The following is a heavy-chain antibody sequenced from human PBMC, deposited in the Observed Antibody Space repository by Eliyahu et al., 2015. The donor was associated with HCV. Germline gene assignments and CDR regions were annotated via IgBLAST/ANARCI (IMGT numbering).Heavy chain of an antibody. D-gene: IGHD2-21*02. CDR1: GGSISSXSYY. CDR2: IYYSGGT. Sequence: QLQLQESGPGLVKPSETLSLTCTVSGGSISSXSYYWGWIRQPPGKGLEWIGSIYYSGGTYYNPSLKSRVTISVDTSKNQFSLKLSSVTAADTAVYYCASYCGGDCPNDAFDIWGQGTMVTVSS. CDR3: ASYCGGDCPNDAFDI. J-gene: IGHJ3*02. V-gene: IGHV4-39*01.